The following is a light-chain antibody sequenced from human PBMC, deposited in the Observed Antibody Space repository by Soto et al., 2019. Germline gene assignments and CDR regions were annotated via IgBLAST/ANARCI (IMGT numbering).Light chain of an antibody. CDR3: QESYSAPYT. J-gene: IGKJ2*01. CDR2: DAS. CDR1: QDISNY. V-gene: IGKV1-33*01. Sequence: DIQMTQSPSSLSASVGDRVTITCQASQDISNYLNWYQQKPGKAPKLLIYDASNLETGVPSRFSGSGSGTDFTFTISSLQPEDIATYYCQESYSAPYTFGQGTNLEI.